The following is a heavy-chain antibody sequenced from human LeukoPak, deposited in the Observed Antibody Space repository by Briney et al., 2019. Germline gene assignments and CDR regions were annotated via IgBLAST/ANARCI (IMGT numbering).Heavy chain of an antibody. CDR1: GFTFSNYA. J-gene: IGHJ4*02. D-gene: IGHD1-14*01. CDR2: ISGSGGST. CDR3: AKPARTDYADY. V-gene: IGHV3-23*01. Sequence: PVGGSLRLSCAASGFTFSNYAMNWVRQAPGKGLEWVSAISGSGGSTYYADSVKGRFTISRDNSKNTLYLQMNSLRPEDTAVYYCAKPARTDYADYWGQGTLVTVSS.